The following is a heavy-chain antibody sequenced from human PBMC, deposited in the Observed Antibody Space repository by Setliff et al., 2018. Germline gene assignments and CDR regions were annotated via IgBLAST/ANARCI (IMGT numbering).Heavy chain of an antibody. Sequence: ASVKVSCKASGYIFTTYAMSWMRQAPGQGLEWMGWISPYSGNTNYPQWLQDRVTMTIDTSATTVYMELKSLRSDDTAVYYCVRSSAPQVVLAADFDFWGQGTPVTVSS. D-gene: IGHD6-19*01. CDR2: ISPYSGNT. CDR3: VRSSAPQVVLAADFDF. CDR1: GYIFTTYA. V-gene: IGHV1-18*01. J-gene: IGHJ4*02.